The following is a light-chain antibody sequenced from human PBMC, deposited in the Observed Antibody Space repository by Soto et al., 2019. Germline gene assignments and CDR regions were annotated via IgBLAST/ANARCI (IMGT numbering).Light chain of an antibody. J-gene: IGKJ4*01. CDR2: DAS. Sequence: EIVLTQSPGTLSLSPGERATLSCRASQSVRSNYLAWYQQKPGQAPRFLIYDASSRATGIPDRFSGSGSGTDFTLTISRLEPEDFALYYCQQYGSSPLTFGGGTNVDIK. CDR1: QSVRSNY. V-gene: IGKV3-20*01. CDR3: QQYGSSPLT.